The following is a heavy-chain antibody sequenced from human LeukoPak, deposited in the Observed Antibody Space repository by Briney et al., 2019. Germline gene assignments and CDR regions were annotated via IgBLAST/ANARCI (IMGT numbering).Heavy chain of an antibody. CDR3: ARGTKDILGPVDF. CDR1: GYTFTDYY. CDR2: INPKNVVT. D-gene: IGHD1-26*01. J-gene: IGHJ4*02. V-gene: IGHV1-2*02. Sequence: ASVKVSCKASGYTFTDYYIHWVRQAPGQGLEWMGWINPKNVVTNFDQKFQGRVTLTRDTSINTAYMDLSRLRSDDTALYYCARGTKDILGPVDFWGPGTLVTVSS.